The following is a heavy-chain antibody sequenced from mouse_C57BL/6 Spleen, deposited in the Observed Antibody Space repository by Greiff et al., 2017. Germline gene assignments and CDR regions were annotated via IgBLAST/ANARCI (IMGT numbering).Heavy chain of an antibody. CDR1: GYTFTSYW. J-gene: IGHJ2*01. D-gene: IGHD4-1*01. CDR2: IDPSDSYT. CDR3: AKLAYFDY. V-gene: IGHV1-50*01. Sequence: QVQLQQSGAELVKPGASVKLSCKASGYTFTSYWMQWVKQRPGQGLEWIGEIDPSDSYTNYNQKFKGKATLTVDTSSSTAYMQLSSLTSEDSAVYYCAKLAYFDYWGQGTTLTVSS.